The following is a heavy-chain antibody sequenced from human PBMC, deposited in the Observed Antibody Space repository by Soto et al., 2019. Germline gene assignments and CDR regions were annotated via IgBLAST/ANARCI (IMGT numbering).Heavy chain of an antibody. CDR1: GFTFSDYY. D-gene: IGHD6-19*01. CDR2: ISSSGSTI. Sequence: GGSLRLSCAASGFTFSDYYMSWLRQAPGKGLEWVSYISSSGSTIYYADSVKGRFTISRDNAKNSLYLQMNRLRAEDTAVYYWVRDPNSSGWPDYFGDWGQGTLVTVAS. CDR3: VRDPNSSGWPDYFGD. J-gene: IGHJ4*02. V-gene: IGHV3-11*01.